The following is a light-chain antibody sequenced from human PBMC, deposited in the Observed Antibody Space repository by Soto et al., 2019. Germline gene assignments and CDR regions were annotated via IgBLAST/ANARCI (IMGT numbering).Light chain of an antibody. Sequence: DIQMTQSPSSLSASVGDRVTITCRSSQAISKYVSWYQQEPRKAPRLLIYAASSLQSGVPSRFIARGSGTDFTLTISGLQPEEFGTYFWQQTYTYPNSFGQGTKVDIK. CDR1: QAISKY. V-gene: IGKV1-39*01. J-gene: IGKJ1*01. CDR3: QQTYTYPNS. CDR2: AAS.